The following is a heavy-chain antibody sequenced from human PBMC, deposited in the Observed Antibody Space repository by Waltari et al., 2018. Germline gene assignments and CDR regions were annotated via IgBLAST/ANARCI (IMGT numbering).Heavy chain of an antibody. V-gene: IGHV3-23*03. J-gene: IGHJ4*02. CDR2: ISGGGTGT. CDR3: ARCTGGSCYGFDY. D-gene: IGHD2-15*01. CDR1: GITFSGYA. Sequence: EVPLLESGGGLVQPGGSLRLSCAASGITFSGYAMSWGRQAPGKGLELVSFISGGGTGTYYGGSVKGRVTISRDNSTRTVYLQMTSLRAEYTAVYYCARCTGGSCYGFDYWGQGNLVTVSS.